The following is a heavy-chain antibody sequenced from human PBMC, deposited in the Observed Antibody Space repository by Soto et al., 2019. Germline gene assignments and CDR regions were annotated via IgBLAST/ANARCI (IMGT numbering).Heavy chain of an antibody. CDR3: AHLPNYYQYYWCDP. CDR1: GFSLSTSGVG. D-gene: IGHD3-10*01. J-gene: IGHJ5*02. Sequence: QITLKESGPTLVKPTQPLTLTCTFSGFSLSTSGVGVGWIRQPPGKALECLTIIYWDDDKRYSPSLKSRLNLTKDASKNQVVLTITNMDPVDTATYYWAHLPNYYQYYWCDPWGQGTLVTVSS. V-gene: IGHV2-5*02. CDR2: IYWDDDK.